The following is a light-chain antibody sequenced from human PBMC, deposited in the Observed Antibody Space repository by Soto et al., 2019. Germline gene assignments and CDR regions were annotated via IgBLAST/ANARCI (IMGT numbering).Light chain of an antibody. J-gene: IGLJ1*01. CDR3: LSYTSSSSYV. Sequence: QSALTQPASVSDSPGQSITISCTGTSSDVGGSNFVSWYQQHPGKPPKLIIYDVANRPSGVSNRFSGSKSGSTASLIISRLQTEDEADYYCLSYTSSSSYVFGSGPKVNVL. CDR2: DVA. V-gene: IGLV2-14*03. CDR1: SSDVGGSNF.